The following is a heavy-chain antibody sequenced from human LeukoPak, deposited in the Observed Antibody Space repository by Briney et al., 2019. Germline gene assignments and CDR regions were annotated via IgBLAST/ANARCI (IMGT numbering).Heavy chain of an antibody. CDR3: ARGGPVVSHFDY. CDR2: MYYSGST. CDR1: GDSISSYY. J-gene: IGHJ4*02. D-gene: IGHD3-22*01. V-gene: IGHV4-59*12. Sequence: SETLSLTCTVSGDSISSYYWSWIRQPPGKGLEWIGYMYYSGSTSYNPSLKSRVTMSVDTSKNQFSLKLSSVTAADTAVYYCARGGPVVSHFDYWGQGTLVTVSS.